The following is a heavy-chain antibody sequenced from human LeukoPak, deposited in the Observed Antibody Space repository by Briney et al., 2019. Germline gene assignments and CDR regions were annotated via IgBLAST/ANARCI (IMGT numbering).Heavy chain of an antibody. CDR3: AKGRYDSSGYYYVATLDY. CDR1: GFTFSSYA. CDR2: ISGSGGST. Sequence: GGSLRLSCAASGFTFSSYAMSWVRQAPGKGLEWVSAISGSGGSTYYADSVKGRFTISRDNSKSTLYLQMNSLRAEDTAVYYCAKGRYDSSGYYYVATLDYWGQGTLVTVSS. D-gene: IGHD3-22*01. V-gene: IGHV3-23*01. J-gene: IGHJ4*02.